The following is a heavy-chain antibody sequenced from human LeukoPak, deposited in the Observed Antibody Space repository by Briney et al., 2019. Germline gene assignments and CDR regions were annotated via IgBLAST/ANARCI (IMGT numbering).Heavy chain of an antibody. CDR1: GFTFSSYG. V-gene: IGHV3-30*02. J-gene: IGHJ4*02. Sequence: PGGSLRLSCAASGFTFSSYGMHWVRQAPGKGLEWVAFIRYDGSNKYYADSVKGRFTISRDNSKNTLYLRMNSLRAEDTAVYYCAKDQEWVAAAGGFDYWGQGTLVTVSS. CDR3: AKDQEWVAAAGGFDY. CDR2: IRYDGSNK. D-gene: IGHD6-13*01.